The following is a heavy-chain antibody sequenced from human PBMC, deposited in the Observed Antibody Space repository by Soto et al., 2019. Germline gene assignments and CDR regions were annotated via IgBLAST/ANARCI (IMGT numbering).Heavy chain of an antibody. Sequence: QVQLVESGGGVVQPGRSLRLSCAASGFTFSSYGMHWVRQAPGKGLEWVAVISYDGSNKYYADSVKGRFTISRDNSKNTLYLQMNSLRAEDTAVYYCAKDLPASNYYYGMDVWGQGTTVTVSS. CDR1: GFTFSSYG. V-gene: IGHV3-30*18. CDR2: ISYDGSNK. J-gene: IGHJ6*02. CDR3: AKDLPASNYYYGMDV.